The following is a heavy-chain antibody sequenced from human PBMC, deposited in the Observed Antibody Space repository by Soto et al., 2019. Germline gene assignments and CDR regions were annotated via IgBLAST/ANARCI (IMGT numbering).Heavy chain of an antibody. CDR1: GFTFSSYS. CDR3: ARFCRYSGYGFDY. Sequence: EVQLVESGGGLVKPGGSLRLSCAASGFTFSSYSMNWVRQAPGKGLEWVSSISSSSSYIYYADSVKGRFTISRDNAKNSLYLQMNSLRAEDTAVYYCARFCRYSGYGFDYWGQGTLVTVSS. D-gene: IGHD5-12*01. V-gene: IGHV3-21*01. J-gene: IGHJ4*02. CDR2: ISSSSSYI.